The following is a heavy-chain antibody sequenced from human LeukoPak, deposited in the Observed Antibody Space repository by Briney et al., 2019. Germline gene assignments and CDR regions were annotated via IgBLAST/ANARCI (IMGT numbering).Heavy chain of an antibody. D-gene: IGHD2/OR15-2a*01. CDR3: AISSTYYYYMDV. V-gene: IGHV4-39*07. CDR2: IFYSGRT. J-gene: IGHJ6*03. CDR1: GGSISSSTYY. Sequence: SETLSLTCTVSGGSISSSTYYWGWIRQPPGKGLEWIGSIFYSGRTYYNPSLKSRVTMSVDTSKNQFSLELSSVTAADTAVYYCAISSTYYYYMDVWGKGTTVTVSS.